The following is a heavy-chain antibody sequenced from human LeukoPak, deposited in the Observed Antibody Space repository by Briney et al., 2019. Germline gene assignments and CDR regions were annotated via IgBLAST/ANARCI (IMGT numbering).Heavy chain of an antibody. Sequence: PSETLSLTCSVSGDSISSFYWSWIRQPPGKGLEWIGLAYYNGATKQNPSLKGRATLSVDTSKSQFSLKLTSVTAADTAVYYCAGFKSGPAFEYWGQGTLVTVSS. CDR3: AGFKSGPAFEY. J-gene: IGHJ4*02. CDR1: GDSISSFY. CDR2: AYYNGAT. V-gene: IGHV4-59*01.